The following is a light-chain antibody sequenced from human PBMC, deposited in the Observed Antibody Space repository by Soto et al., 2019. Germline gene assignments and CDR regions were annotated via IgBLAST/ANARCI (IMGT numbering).Light chain of an antibody. J-gene: IGLJ1*01. CDR2: EVS. CDR3: CSYAGSSTFYV. CDR1: SSDVGSYNL. Sequence: QSDLTQPASVSGSPGQSITISCTGTSSDVGSYNLVSWYQQHPGKAPKLMIYEVSKRPSGVSNRFSGSKSGNTASLTISGLQTEDEADYYCCSYAGSSTFYVFGNGTKVTVL. V-gene: IGLV2-23*02.